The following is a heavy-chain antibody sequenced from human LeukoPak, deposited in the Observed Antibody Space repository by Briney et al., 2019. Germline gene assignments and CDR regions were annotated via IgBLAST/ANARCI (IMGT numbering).Heavy chain of an antibody. CDR1: GYSFTRYG. Sequence: DSVTLSCKASGYSFTRYGFTWVRQAPGEGLEGMRWINPYNDQTYYEQKFQGRVTLTTDTSTSTAYMELRNLKSDDTAVYYCARDGPTAEYPLDYWGQGTRVTVSS. CDR3: ARDGPTAEYPLDY. D-gene: IGHD1-1*01. J-gene: IGHJ4*02. CDR2: INPYNDQT. V-gene: IGHV1-18*01.